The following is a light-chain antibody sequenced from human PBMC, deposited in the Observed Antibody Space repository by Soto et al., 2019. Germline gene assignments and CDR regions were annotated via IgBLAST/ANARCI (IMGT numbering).Light chain of an antibody. CDR3: QQYNSYCT. CDR1: QSISSW. Sequence: DIQMTQSPSTLSASVGDRVTITCRASQSISSWLAWYQQKPGKAPKLLIYKASSLESGVPSRFSGSGSGTEFTLTTSSLQPDDFATYYCQQYNSYCTFGGGTKV. V-gene: IGKV1-5*03. CDR2: KAS. J-gene: IGKJ4*01.